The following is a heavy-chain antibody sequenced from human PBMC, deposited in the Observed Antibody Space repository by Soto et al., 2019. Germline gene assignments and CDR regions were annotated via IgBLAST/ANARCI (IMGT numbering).Heavy chain of an antibody. CDR1: GFTFSSYG. CDR3: ARGGSLTMPDY. CDR2: IWYDGSNK. J-gene: IGHJ4*02. D-gene: IGHD3-10*01. Sequence: GGSLRLSCAASGFTFSSYGMHWVRQAPGKGLEWVAVIWYDGSNKYYADSVKGRFTISRDNSKNTLYLQMNSLRAEDTAVYYCARGGSLTMPDYWGQGTLVTVS. V-gene: IGHV3-33*01.